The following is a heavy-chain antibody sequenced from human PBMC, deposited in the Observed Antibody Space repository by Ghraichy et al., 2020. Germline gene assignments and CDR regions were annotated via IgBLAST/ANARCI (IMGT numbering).Heavy chain of an antibody. J-gene: IGHJ4*02. V-gene: IGHV3-48*02. CDR2: ISSSSSTI. D-gene: IGHD1-14*01. Sequence: GGSLRLSCAASGFTFSSYSMNWVRQAPGKGLEWVSYISSSSSTIYYADSVKGRFTISRDNAKNSLYLQMNSLRDEDTAVYYCARDPRIFSDSYYFDYWGQGTLVTVSS. CDR1: GFTFSSYS. CDR3: ARDPRIFSDSYYFDY.